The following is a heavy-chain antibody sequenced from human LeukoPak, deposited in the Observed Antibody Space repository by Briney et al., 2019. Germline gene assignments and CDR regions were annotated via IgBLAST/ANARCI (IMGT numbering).Heavy chain of an antibody. CDR3: ARASLGKLDAFDI. V-gene: IGHV4-4*02. J-gene: IGHJ3*02. Sequence: PSGTLSLTCAVSGGSISSSNWWSWVRQPPGKGLEWIGEIYHSGSTNYNPSLKSRVTISGDTYKNQISLKLSFVTAADTAVYYCARASLGKLDAFDIWGQGTMVTISS. CDR1: GGSISSSNW. CDR2: IYHSGST. D-gene: IGHD1-7*01.